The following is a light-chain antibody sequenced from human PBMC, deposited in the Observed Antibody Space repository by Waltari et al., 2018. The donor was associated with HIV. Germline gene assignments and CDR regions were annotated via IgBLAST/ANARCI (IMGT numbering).Light chain of an antibody. CDR3: AAWDDRLGGAWV. Sequence: QSVLTQPPSASGPPRQRVSISCSGSTSNIGSNPVNCYPPLPGTAPKRLIYSNDQRPSGVPDRFSGSKSGTSASLAINGLQSEDGADYYCAAWDDRLGGAWVFGGGTKLTVL. CDR1: TSNIGSNP. V-gene: IGLV1-44*01. J-gene: IGLJ3*02. CDR2: SND.